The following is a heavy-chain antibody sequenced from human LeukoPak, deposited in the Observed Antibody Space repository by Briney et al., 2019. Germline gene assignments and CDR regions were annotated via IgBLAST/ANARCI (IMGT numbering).Heavy chain of an antibody. CDR3: ARVESWEHSGSSQDAFDI. CDR2: INPSGGST. J-gene: IGHJ3*02. Sequence: RASVKVSCKASGYTFTSCYMHWVRRAPGQGLEWMGIINPSGGSTSYAQKFQGRVTMTRDMSTSTVYMELSSLRSEDTAVYYCARVESWEHSGSSQDAFDIWGQGTMVTVSS. CDR1: GYTFTSCY. D-gene: IGHD1-26*01. V-gene: IGHV1-46*01.